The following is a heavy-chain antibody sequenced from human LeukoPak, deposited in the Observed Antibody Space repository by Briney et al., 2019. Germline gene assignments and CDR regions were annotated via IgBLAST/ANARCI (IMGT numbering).Heavy chain of an antibody. CDR1: GGSISSNNYY. CDR2: IYYSGST. V-gene: IGHV4-39*07. J-gene: IGHJ4*02. D-gene: IGHD3-16*02. Sequence: SETLSLTCTVSGGSISSNNYYWGWIRQPPGKGLEWIGSIYYSGSTYNNPSLKSRVTISVDTTKNQFSLKLTSVTAADTAVYYCAREGGSYRPLDYSGQGTLVTVSS. CDR3: AREGGSYRPLDY.